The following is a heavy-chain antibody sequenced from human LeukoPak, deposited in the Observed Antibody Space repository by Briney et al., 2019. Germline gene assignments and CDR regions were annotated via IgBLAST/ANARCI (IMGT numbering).Heavy chain of an antibody. CDR2: ISDVGASI. V-gene: IGHV3-23*01. Sequence: GGSLRLSCAASGFTFSTYPMSWVRQAPGKGLEWVSAISDVGASIYYADSVKGRFTISRDNSKNTLYLQMNSLRAEDMAVYHCAHTNTVTANFDYWGQGTLVTVSS. CDR1: GFTFSTYP. D-gene: IGHD4-11*01. J-gene: IGHJ4*02. CDR3: AHTNTVTANFDY.